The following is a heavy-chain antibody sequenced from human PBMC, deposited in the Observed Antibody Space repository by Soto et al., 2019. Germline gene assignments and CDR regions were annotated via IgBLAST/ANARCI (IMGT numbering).Heavy chain of an antibody. D-gene: IGHD3-10*01. CDR3: ARDSTMGGITIWDWFDT. CDR1: GFTFSDYY. Sequence: GGSLRLSCAASGFTFSDYYMSWIRQAPGKGLEWVSYISSSGSTIYYADSVKGRFTISRDNAKNSLYLQMNSLRAEDTAVYYCARDSTMGGITIWDWFDTWGQRTLVTVSS. V-gene: IGHV3-11*01. CDR2: ISSSGSTI. J-gene: IGHJ5*02.